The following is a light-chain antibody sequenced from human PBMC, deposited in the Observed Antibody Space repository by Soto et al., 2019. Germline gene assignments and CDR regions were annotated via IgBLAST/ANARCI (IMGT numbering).Light chain of an antibody. CDR2: GAS. CDR3: QKYNYWTGT. Sequence: EIVMTQSPATLSVSPGERVTLSCKASRSVRSNLAWYQQKPGQAPRLLISGASTRATGITDRFSGSGSGTEFTLTINSLQSEDFAVYSCQKYNYWTGTFGQGTKVEIK. V-gene: IGKV3-15*01. CDR1: RSVRSN. J-gene: IGKJ1*01.